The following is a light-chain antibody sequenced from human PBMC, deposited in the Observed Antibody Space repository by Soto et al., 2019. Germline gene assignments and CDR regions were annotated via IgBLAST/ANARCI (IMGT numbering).Light chain of an antibody. CDR2: ENS. Sequence: QSVLTQPPSVSAAPGQKVTISCSGSSSDIGKNYVSWYQQLPGTAPKLLMYENSKRPSGIPDRFSGSKSGTSATLGITGLQTGDEADYFCGTWDGSLSAGVFGGGTKLTVL. CDR1: SSDIGKNY. CDR3: GTWDGSLSAGV. J-gene: IGLJ3*02. V-gene: IGLV1-51*02.